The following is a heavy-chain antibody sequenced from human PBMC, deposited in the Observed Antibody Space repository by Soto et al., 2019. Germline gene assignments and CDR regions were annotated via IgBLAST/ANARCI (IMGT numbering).Heavy chain of an antibody. J-gene: IGHJ3*02. V-gene: IGHV3-23*01. Sequence: PGGSLRLSCAASGFMLSTYAMNWVRQAPGKGLEWVSAISSSGDSAYYAESVRGRFTISRDNSINTLYLQMRSLRPEDTAVYYCAHPRGYGVFDAVDIWGQGTMVTVSS. CDR2: ISSSGDSA. CDR3: AHPRGYGVFDAVDI. D-gene: IGHD4-17*01. CDR1: GFMLSTYA.